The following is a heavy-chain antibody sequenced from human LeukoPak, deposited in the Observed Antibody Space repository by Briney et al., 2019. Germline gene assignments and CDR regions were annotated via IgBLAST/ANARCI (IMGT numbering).Heavy chain of an antibody. CDR2: IYYSGST. J-gene: IGHJ5*02. CDR3: ARDSAHSRGGYSYGRFDP. D-gene: IGHD5-18*01. Sequence: PSETLSLTCTVSDASINNPTYHWGWIRQPPGKGLEWIGSIYYSGSTYYNPSLKSRVTISVDTSKNQFSLKLSSVTAADTAVYYCARDSAHSRGGYSYGRFDPWGQGTLVTVSS. V-gene: IGHV4-39*07. CDR1: DASINNPTYH.